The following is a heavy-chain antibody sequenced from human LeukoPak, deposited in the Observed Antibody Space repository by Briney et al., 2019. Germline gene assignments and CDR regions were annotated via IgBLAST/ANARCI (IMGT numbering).Heavy chain of an antibody. Sequence: GASVKVSCKVSGYTLTELSMHWVRQAPGKGLEWMGGFDPEDGETIYAQKFQGRVTMTEDTSTDTAYMELSSLRSEDTAVYYCATASGWYSGGKIFDYWGQGTLVTVSS. D-gene: IGHD6-19*01. J-gene: IGHJ4*02. V-gene: IGHV1-24*01. CDR3: ATASGWYSGGKIFDY. CDR1: GYTLTELS. CDR2: FDPEDGET.